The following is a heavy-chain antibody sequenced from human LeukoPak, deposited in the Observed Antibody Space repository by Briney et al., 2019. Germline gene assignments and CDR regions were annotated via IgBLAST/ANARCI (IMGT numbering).Heavy chain of an antibody. CDR3: ARDLAIRQSGYFDWLSRYENWFDP. Sequence: ASVKVSCKASGYTFTGYYMHWVRQAPGQGLEWMGWINPNSGGTNYAQKFQGRVTMTRDTSISTAYMELSSLRSEDTAVYYCARDLAIRQSGYFDWLSRYENWFDPWGQGTLVTVSS. CDR1: GYTFTGYY. D-gene: IGHD3-9*01. CDR2: INPNSGGT. V-gene: IGHV1-2*02. J-gene: IGHJ5*02.